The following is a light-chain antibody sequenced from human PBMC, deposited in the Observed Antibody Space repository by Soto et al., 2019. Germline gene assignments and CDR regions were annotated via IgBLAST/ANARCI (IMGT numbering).Light chain of an antibody. J-gene: IGKJ1*01. CDR2: GSS. V-gene: IGKV3-20*01. CDR3: QQYGASPWT. Sequence: EIVLTQSPCTLSLSPGERATLSCRASQSISTGYLAWYQQKPGQAPRLLIYGSSSRATGIPDRFSGSGSGTDFSLIIGRLEPEDFAVYICQQYGASPWTFGQGTKVDIK. CDR1: QSISTGY.